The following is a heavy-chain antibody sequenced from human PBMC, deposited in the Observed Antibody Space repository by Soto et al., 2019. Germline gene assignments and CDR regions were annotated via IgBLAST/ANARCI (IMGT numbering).Heavy chain of an antibody. V-gene: IGHV3-53*01. CDR3: ARGASSLAP. Sequence: GGSLRLSCAASGFTFTRYSMSWVRQAPGKGLEWVSVIYRDGSTYFADSLKGRFTIARDNSKNTLYLQMNSLRVEDTAVYYCARGASSLAPWGQGTLVTVSS. CDR2: IYRDGST. J-gene: IGHJ5*02. D-gene: IGHD6-6*01. CDR1: GFTFTRYS.